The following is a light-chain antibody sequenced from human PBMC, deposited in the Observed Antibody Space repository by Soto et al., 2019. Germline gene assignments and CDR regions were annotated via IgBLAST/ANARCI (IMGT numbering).Light chain of an antibody. Sequence: DIQMTQSPSSLSASVGDRVTITCRASQGIRTYLAWYQQKPGKVPKLLIYAASTLQSGVPSRFSGSGSGTDFTLTINSLQPEDVATYYCQKHDIDPRTFGPGTKVDIK. CDR1: QGIRTY. CDR2: AAS. CDR3: QKHDIDPRT. J-gene: IGKJ3*01. V-gene: IGKV1-27*01.